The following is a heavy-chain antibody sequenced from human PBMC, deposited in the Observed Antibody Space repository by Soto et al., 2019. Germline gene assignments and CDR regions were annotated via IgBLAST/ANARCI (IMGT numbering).Heavy chain of an antibody. V-gene: IGHV2-26*01. CDR3: ARILPYGVLRFLEWPTDFDY. Sequence: QVTLKESGPVLVKPTETLTLTCTVSGFSLSNARMGVSWIRQPPGKALEWLAHIFSNDEKSYSTSLKSRLTISKDTHKSQVVLTMTSMDPVDTATYYCARILPYGVLRFLEWPTDFDYWGQGTLVTVSS. CDR2: IFSNDEK. D-gene: IGHD3-3*01. CDR1: GFSLSNARMG. J-gene: IGHJ4*02.